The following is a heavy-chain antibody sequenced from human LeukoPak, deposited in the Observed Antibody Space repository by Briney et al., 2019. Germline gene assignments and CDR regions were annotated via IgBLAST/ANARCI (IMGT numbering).Heavy chain of an antibody. D-gene: IGHD5-18*01. CDR1: GFTFSSYS. Sequence: PGGSLRLSCAASGFTFSSYSMNWVRQAPGKGLEWVSYISSSSSTIYYADSVKGRFTISRDNAKNSLYLQMNSLRAEDTAVYYCARGLSGYSYGSLGYWGQGTLVTVSS. J-gene: IGHJ4*02. CDR2: ISSSSSTI. CDR3: ARGLSGYSYGSLGY. V-gene: IGHV3-48*04.